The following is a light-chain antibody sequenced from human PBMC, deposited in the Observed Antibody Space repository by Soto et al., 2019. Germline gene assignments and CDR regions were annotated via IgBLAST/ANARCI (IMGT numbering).Light chain of an antibody. Sequence: DIQMTQSPSAMSASVVDRVTITRRASQGISNYLAWFQQKPGQGPKRLIYGASNLQSGVPPRFSGSGSETEFTLTISNLQPEDIATYHCLQHNAYPFTFGQGTKVDIK. CDR2: GAS. CDR1: QGISNY. CDR3: LQHNAYPFT. V-gene: IGKV1-17*03. J-gene: IGKJ2*01.